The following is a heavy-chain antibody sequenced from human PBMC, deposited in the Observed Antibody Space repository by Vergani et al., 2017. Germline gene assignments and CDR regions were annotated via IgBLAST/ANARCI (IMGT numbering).Heavy chain of an antibody. Sequence: QVQLVESGGGVVQPGRSLRLSCTSSGFTFSTYAMHWVRQAPGKGLEWVAIIYSDASKKYYADSVKGRFTISRDNSRNTLDLLMSSLRAEDTAIYYCVREGSYCGSTTCRNPSYVYYYHMDVWGEGTTVTVSS. CDR2: IYSDASKK. V-gene: IGHV3-33*01. CDR1: GFTFSTYA. J-gene: IGHJ6*03. D-gene: IGHD2-21*01. CDR3: VREGSYCGSTTCRNPSYVYYYHMDV.